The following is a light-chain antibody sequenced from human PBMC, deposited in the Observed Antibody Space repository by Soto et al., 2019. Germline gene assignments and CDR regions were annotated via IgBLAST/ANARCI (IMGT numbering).Light chain of an antibody. J-gene: IGLJ1*01. CDR3: SSYTSSSTPLYV. Sequence: QSALAQPASVSGSPGQSITISCTGTSSDVGAYNSVSWYQQHPHRAPQVIIYKGTQRPSGVSNRFSGSKSGNTASLTISGLQAEDEADYYCSSYTSSSTPLYVFGTGTKLTVL. CDR1: SSDVGAYNS. V-gene: IGLV2-14*02. CDR2: KGT.